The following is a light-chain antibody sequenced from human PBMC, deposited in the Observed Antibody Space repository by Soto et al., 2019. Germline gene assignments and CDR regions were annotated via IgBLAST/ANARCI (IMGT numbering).Light chain of an antibody. Sequence: DIQMTQAPSSLSVSVGDRVTITCRSSPPISTYLNWYQQKAGRGPQLLIFSGSSLKRVVPSRFTGSGSGTDFTLTIISLQPEAFATDYCQQSYSSPLTFGHGNRLE. J-gene: IGKJ2*01. CDR1: PPISTY. CDR3: QQSYSSPLT. V-gene: IGKV1-39*01. CDR2: SGS.